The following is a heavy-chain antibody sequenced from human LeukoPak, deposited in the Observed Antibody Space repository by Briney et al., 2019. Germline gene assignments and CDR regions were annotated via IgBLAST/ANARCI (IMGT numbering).Heavy chain of an antibody. J-gene: IGHJ4*02. CDR3: ARGHDYVWRD. CDR1: GGSISSGGYY. V-gene: IGHV4-30-2*01. D-gene: IGHD3-16*01. CDR2: IYHSGST. Sequence: SQTLSLTCTVSGGSISSGGYYWSWIRQPPGKGLEWIGYIYHSGSTYYNPSLKSRVTISVDRSKNQFSLKLSSVTAADTAVYYCARGHDYVWRDWGQGTLVTVSS.